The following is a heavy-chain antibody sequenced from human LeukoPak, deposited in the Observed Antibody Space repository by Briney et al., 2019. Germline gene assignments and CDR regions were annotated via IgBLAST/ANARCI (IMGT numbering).Heavy chain of an antibody. CDR1: GYRFTNYW. CDR3: ARRADSSAYYTY. J-gene: IGHJ4*02. CDR2: IYPGDSDT. D-gene: IGHD3-22*01. V-gene: IGHV5-51*01. Sequence: GESLKISCKGSGYRFTNYWIGWVRQMPGKGLEWMGIIYPGDSDTRYSPSFQGQVTISADKSIGTAYLQWDSLKASDTAMYYCARRADSSAYYTYWGQGTLVTVFS.